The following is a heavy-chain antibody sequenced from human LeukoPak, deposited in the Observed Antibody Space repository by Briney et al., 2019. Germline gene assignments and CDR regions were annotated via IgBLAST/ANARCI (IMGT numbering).Heavy chain of an antibody. CDR3: ARGPRYFDWLSLAHFDY. D-gene: IGHD3-9*01. V-gene: IGHV3-48*02. CDR1: GFTFSSYS. Sequence: GGSLRLSCAASGFTFSSYSMNWVRQAPGKGLEWVSYISSSSSTIYYADSVKGRFTISRENAKNSLYLQMNSLGDEDTAVYYCARGPRYFDWLSLAHFDYWGQGTLVTVSS. J-gene: IGHJ4*02. CDR2: ISSSSSTI.